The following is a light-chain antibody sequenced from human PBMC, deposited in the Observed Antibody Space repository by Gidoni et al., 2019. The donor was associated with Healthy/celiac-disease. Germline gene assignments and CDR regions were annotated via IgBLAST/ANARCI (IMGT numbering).Light chain of an antibody. J-gene: IGLJ2*01. V-gene: IGLV2-23*01. CDR3: CSYAGSSTHVV. CDR2: EGS. CDR1: SCDVGSYNL. Sequence: SALTQPASVSGSPGQSITISCTGTSCDVGSYNLVSCYQQHPGKAPKLMIYEGSKRPSGVSNRFSGSKSGNTASLTISGLQAEDEADYYCCSYAGSSTHVVFGGGTKLTVL.